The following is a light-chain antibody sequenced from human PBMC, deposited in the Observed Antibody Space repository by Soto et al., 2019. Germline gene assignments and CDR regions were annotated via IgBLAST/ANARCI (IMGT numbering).Light chain of an antibody. CDR2: DVT. V-gene: IGLV2-11*01. Sequence: QSVLTQPRSVSGSPGQSLTISCTGTSSDVGGYNYVSWYQQYPGKVPKLMIYDVTKRPSGVPDRFSGSKSGNTASLTISGLQAEDEADYYCCSHSGSSTYVFGTGTNLTVL. J-gene: IGLJ1*01. CDR3: CSHSGSSTYV. CDR1: SSDVGGYNY.